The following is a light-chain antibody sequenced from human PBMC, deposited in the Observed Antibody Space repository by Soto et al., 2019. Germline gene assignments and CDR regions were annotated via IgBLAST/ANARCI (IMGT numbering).Light chain of an antibody. CDR3: QHYGTSMWT. V-gene: IGKV3-20*01. J-gene: IGKJ1*01. CDR2: DTS. CDR1: QSVSSSS. Sequence: EIVLTQSPGTLSLSPGGRATLSCGAIQSVSSSSLSWYQQKPGQAPRPLIYDTSSRATDIPDRFSGSGSGTDFTLTISRLEPEDFTVYYCQHYGTSMWTFGQGTKVDIK.